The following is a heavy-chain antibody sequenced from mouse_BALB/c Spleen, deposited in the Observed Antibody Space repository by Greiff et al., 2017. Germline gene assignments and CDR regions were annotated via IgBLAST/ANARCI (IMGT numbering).Heavy chain of an antibody. D-gene: IGHD2-1*01. CDR3: TREGYYGKDYAMDY. J-gene: IGHJ4*01. CDR1: GFTFSSYT. CDR2: ISSGGSYT. Sequence: EVKLVESGGGLVKPGGSLKLSCAASGFTFSSYTMSWVRQTPEKRLEWVATISSGGSYTYYPDSVKGRFTISRDNAKNTLYLQMSSLKSEDTAMYYCTREGYYGKDYAMDYWGQGTSVTVSS. V-gene: IGHV5-6-4*01.